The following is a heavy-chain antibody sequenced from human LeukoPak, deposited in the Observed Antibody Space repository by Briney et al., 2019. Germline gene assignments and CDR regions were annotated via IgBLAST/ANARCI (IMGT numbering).Heavy chain of an antibody. Sequence: TGGSLRLSCAASGFTFSSYAMSWVRQAPGKGLEWVSAISGSGGSTYYADSVKGRFTISRDNSKNTLYLQMNSLRAEGTAVYYCARAGSSSSRNWFDPWGQGTLVTVSS. D-gene: IGHD6-6*01. CDR1: GFTFSSYA. CDR3: ARAGSSSSRNWFDP. J-gene: IGHJ5*02. CDR2: ISGSGGST. V-gene: IGHV3-23*01.